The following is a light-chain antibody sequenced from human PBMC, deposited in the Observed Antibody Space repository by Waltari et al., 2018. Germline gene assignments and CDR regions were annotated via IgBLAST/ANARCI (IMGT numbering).Light chain of an antibody. CDR3: SSYTSSSTLAV. V-gene: IGLV2-14*01. J-gene: IGLJ2*01. CDR1: SSDVGGYNY. CDR2: EAT. Sequence: QSALTQPASVSGSPGQSITISCTGTSSDVGGYNYVSWYQQHPGKAPKLMIYEATGSLAGCFAGSKSGNTASLTISGLQAEDEADYYCSSYTSSSTLAVFGGGTKLTVL.